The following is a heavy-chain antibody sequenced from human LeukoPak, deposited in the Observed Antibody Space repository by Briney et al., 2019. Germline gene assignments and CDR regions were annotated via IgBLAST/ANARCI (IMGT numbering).Heavy chain of an antibody. CDR3: ARAGYSGSWYDSPYYFDY. Sequence: PSETLSLTCTVSGGSISSYYWSWIRQPAGKGLEWIGRIYTSGSTNYNPSLKSRVTMSVDTSKNQFSLKLSSVTAADTAVYYCARAGYSGSWYDSPYYFDYWGQGTLVTVSS. CDR2: IYTSGST. CDR1: GGSISSYY. J-gene: IGHJ4*02. V-gene: IGHV4-4*07. D-gene: IGHD6-13*01.